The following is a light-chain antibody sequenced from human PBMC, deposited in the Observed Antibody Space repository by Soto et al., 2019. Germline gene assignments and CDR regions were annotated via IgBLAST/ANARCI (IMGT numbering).Light chain of an antibody. CDR3: GSWDSSLSAYV. V-gene: IGLV1-51*01. J-gene: IGLJ1*01. Sequence: QSVMTQPPSVSAAPGQKVTISCSGSSFNIGGNSVSWYQQLPGTDHKLLIYDDNKRPSGIPDRFSGSKSGTSATLGITGFQTGDEAYYYCGSWDSSLSAYVFGTGTKLTVL. CDR2: DDN. CDR1: SFNIGGNS.